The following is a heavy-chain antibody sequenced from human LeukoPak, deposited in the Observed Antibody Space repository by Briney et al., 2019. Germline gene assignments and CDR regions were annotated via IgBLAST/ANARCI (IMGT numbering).Heavy chain of an antibody. D-gene: IGHD1-26*01. CDR3: ATSGSYYDAFDI. V-gene: IGHV4-30-4*08. CDR1: GGSISSGDYY. J-gene: IGHJ3*02. CDR2: IYYSGST. Sequence: SQTLSLTCTVSGGSISSGDYYWSRIRQPPGKGLEWIGYIYYSGSTYYNPSLKSRVTISVDTSKNQFSLKLSSVTAADTAVYYCATSGSYYDAFDIWGQGTMVTVSS.